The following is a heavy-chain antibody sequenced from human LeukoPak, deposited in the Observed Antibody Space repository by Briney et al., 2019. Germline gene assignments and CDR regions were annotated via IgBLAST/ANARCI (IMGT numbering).Heavy chain of an antibody. CDR2: ISGSGGST. CDR1: GFTFSDYY. J-gene: IGHJ4*02. CDR3: TKGEGMSPKYYYDSSGYYYYFDY. Sequence: PGGSLRLSCAASGFTFSDYYMSWVRQAPGKGLEWVSAISGSGGSTYYADSVKGRFTISRDNSKNTLYLQMNSLRAEDTAVYYCTKGEGMSPKYYYDSSGYYYYFDYWGQGTLVTVSS. V-gene: IGHV3-23*01. D-gene: IGHD3-22*01.